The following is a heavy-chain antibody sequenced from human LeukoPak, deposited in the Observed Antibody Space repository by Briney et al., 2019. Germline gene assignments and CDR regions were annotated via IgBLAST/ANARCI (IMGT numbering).Heavy chain of an antibody. D-gene: IGHD3-3*01. J-gene: IGHJ4*02. CDR2: IAYDGSNE. CDR1: GFNFNNYG. V-gene: IGHV3-30*04. Sequence: GGSLRLSCVVSGFNFNNYGMNWVRQAPGKGPDWVASIAYDGSNENYAESVKGRFTISRDNSKNTLYLQLSSLTAEDTAVYYCARPSGSVTIFGVVDYFDYWGQGSLVTVSS. CDR3: ARPSGSVTIFGVVDYFDY.